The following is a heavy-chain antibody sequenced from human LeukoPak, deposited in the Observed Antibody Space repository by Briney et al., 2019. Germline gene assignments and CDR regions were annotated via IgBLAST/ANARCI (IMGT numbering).Heavy chain of an antibody. CDR2: INPNSGGT. CDR3: ARYRNYYDSSGYYYVEYFQH. CDR1: GYTFTGYY. Sequence: ASVKVSCKASGYTFTGYYMHWVRQAPGHGLEWIGWINPNSGGTNYAQKFQGRVTMTRDTSISTAYMELSRLRSDDTAVYYCARYRNYYDSSGYYYVEYFQHWGQGTLVTVSS. J-gene: IGHJ1*01. V-gene: IGHV1-2*02. D-gene: IGHD3-22*01.